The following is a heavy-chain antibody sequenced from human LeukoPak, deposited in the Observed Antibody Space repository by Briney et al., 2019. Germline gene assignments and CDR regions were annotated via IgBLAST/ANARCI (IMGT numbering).Heavy chain of an antibody. CDR2: IYHSGST. CDR1: GGSISSGGYS. CDR3: AASPIPMVRGVIIPTGGYFAN. Sequence: PSETLPLTCAVSGGSISSGGYSWSWIRQPPGKGLEWIGYIYHSGSTYYNPSLKSRVTISVDRSKNQFSLKLSSVTAADTAVYYCAASPIPMVRGVIIPTGGYFANWGKGTLVTVSS. J-gene: IGHJ4*02. V-gene: IGHV4-30-2*01. D-gene: IGHD3-10*01.